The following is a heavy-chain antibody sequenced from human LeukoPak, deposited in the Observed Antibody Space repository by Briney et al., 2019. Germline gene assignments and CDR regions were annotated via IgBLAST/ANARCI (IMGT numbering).Heavy chain of an antibody. D-gene: IGHD6-6*01. Sequence: SETLSLTCTVSGYSISSGYYWGWIRQPPGKGLEWIGSIYHSGSTYYNPSLKSRVTISVDTSKNQFSLKLSSVTAADTAVYYCASSSGPYYFDYWGQGTLVTVSS. CDR2: IYHSGST. V-gene: IGHV4-38-2*02. CDR3: ASSSGPYYFDY. J-gene: IGHJ4*02. CDR1: GYSISSGYY.